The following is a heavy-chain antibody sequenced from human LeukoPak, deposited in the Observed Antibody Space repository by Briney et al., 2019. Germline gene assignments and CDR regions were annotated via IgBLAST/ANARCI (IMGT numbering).Heavy chain of an antibody. CDR2: ISYDGSNK. V-gene: IGHV3-30-3*01. Sequence: SCKASGFTFSSYAMHWVHQAPGKGLEWVAVISYDGSNKYYADSVKGRFTISRDNSKNTLYLQMNSLRAEDTAVYYCARTKYSSSYDYWGQGTLVTVSS. CDR1: GFTFSSYA. D-gene: IGHD6-6*01. CDR3: ARTKYSSSYDY. J-gene: IGHJ4*02.